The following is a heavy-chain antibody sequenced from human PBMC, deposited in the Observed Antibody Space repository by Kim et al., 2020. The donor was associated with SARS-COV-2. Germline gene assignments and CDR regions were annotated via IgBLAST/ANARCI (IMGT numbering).Heavy chain of an antibody. CDR3: ARSTRGYSYGRFDY. CDR2: ISSSGSNI. J-gene: IGHJ4*02. Sequence: GGSLRLSCAVSGFTFSNYEMNWVRQAPGKGLEWVSYISSSGSNIYYADSVKGRFTISRDNAKNSLYLQMNSLRAEDTAVYYCARSTRGYSYGRFDYWGQG. D-gene: IGHD5-18*01. CDR1: GFTFSNYE. V-gene: IGHV3-48*03.